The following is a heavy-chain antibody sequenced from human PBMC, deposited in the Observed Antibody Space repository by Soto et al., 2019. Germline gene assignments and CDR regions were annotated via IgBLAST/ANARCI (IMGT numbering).Heavy chain of an antibody. CDR2: VYYTGTT. V-gene: IGHV4-59*01. Sequence: SETLSLTCTVTNVSITSSYWNWIRQPPGKGLEWIGFVYYTGTTKYNPSLKSRVTISVDRSKNEFSLKLTSVTAADTAFYLCARDFAGRGPFDPWGQGTLVTVSS. CDR3: ARDFAGRGPFDP. CDR1: NVSITSSY. D-gene: IGHD1-26*01. J-gene: IGHJ5*01.